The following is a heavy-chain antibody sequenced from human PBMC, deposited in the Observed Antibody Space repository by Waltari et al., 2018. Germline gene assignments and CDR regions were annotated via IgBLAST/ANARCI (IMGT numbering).Heavy chain of an antibody. CDR2: IKQDGSEK. V-gene: IGHV3-7*03. CDR1: GFPFSSVR. J-gene: IGHJ4*02. Sequence: EVQLVESGGGLVKPGGSVSSVCAASGFPFSSVRRSWVRRDPGKGVELVANIKQDGSEKYYVDSVKGRFTISKDNAKNSLYLQMNSLRAEDTAVYYCARDYYSSGGKVLDHWGQGTLVTVSS. CDR3: ARDYYSSGGKVLDH. D-gene: IGHD6-19*01.